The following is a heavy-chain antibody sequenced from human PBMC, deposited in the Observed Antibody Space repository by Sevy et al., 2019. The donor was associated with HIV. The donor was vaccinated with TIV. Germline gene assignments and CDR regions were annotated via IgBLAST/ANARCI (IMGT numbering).Heavy chain of an antibody. CDR3: ATVRHRSGYYFPLDY. CDR1: GYTFTSYG. CDR2: ISAYNGNT. V-gene: IGHV1-18*04. J-gene: IGHJ4*02. D-gene: IGHD3-22*01. Sequence: ASVKVSCKASGYTFTSYGISWVRQAPGQGLEWMGWISAYNGNTNYAQKVQGRDTMTTDTSTSTAYMELRSLRSDVTAVYYCATVRHRSGYYFPLDYWGQGTLVTVSS.